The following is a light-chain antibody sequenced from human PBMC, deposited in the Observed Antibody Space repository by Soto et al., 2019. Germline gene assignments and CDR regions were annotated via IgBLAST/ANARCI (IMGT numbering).Light chain of an antibody. Sequence: QSVLTQPASVSGSPGQSITISCIGTRSDVGGYRYVSWYQQHPGKAPILIIDEVSNRPSGVSNRFSGSKSGNTASLTISGLQAEDEADYYCSSYTSGSTYVVGTGTKVTVL. CDR2: EVS. V-gene: IGLV2-14*01. J-gene: IGLJ1*01. CDR3: SSYTSGSTYV. CDR1: RSDVGGYRY.